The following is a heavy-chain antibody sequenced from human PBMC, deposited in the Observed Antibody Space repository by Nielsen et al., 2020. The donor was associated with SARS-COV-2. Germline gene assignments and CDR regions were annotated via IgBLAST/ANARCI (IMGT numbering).Heavy chain of an antibody. V-gene: IGHV3-23*01. CDR2: IRGSGV. Sequence: GESLKISCAASGFIFSNYAMSWVRQAPGKGLEWVSTIRGSGVYADSVKGRLTISRDNSKDTLYLQLNSLRADDTAVYYCAKGDGGTYYFDYWGQGTLVTVSS. J-gene: IGHJ4*02. D-gene: IGHD1-7*01. CDR3: AKGDGGTYYFDY. CDR1: GFIFSNYA.